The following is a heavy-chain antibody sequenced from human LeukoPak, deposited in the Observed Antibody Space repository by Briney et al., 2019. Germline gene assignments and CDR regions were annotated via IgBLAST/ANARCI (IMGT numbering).Heavy chain of an antibody. CDR3: ARFAGRYFDY. CDR1: GYSISSGYY. CDR2: IYHSGST. V-gene: IGHV4-38-2*02. J-gene: IGHJ4*02. Sequence: PSETLSLTCTVSGYSISSGYYWGWMRQPPGEGLERIGSIYHSGSTYYNPSLKSRVTISVDTSKNQFSLKLSSVTAADTAVYYCARFAGRYFDYWGQGTLVTVSS.